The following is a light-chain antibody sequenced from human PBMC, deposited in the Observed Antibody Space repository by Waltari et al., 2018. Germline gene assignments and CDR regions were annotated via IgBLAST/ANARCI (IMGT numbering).Light chain of an antibody. V-gene: IGKV1-39*01. Sequence: DIQVTQSPSSLSASVGDRVIITCRTSQTITNYLNWYQQKPGKAPQLLIYAASNLQSGVPSRVSGSGSGTDFTLNISSLQPDDFATYFCQQTYSVPLTFGGGTRVEIK. J-gene: IGKJ4*01. CDR2: AAS. CDR3: QQTYSVPLT. CDR1: QTITNY.